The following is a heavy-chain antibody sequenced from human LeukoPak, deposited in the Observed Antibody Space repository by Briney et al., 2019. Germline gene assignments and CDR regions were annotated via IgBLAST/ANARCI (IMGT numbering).Heavy chain of an antibody. Sequence: SETLSLTCTVSGGSISTYYWSWIRQPPGKGLEWIGYVYYSGSTNSNPSLKSRVIISVDTSKNLFSLKLSSVTAADTAVYYCARHEDTALVVSPFDYWGQGTLVTVSS. CDR1: GGSISTYY. V-gene: IGHV4-59*01. J-gene: IGHJ4*02. CDR2: VYYSGST. CDR3: ARHEDTALVVSPFDY. D-gene: IGHD5-18*01.